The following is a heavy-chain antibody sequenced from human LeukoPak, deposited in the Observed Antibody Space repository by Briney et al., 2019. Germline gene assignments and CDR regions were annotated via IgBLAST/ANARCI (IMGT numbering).Heavy chain of an antibody. CDR1: GFTFDDYA. Sequence: GGSLRLSCAASGFTFDDYAMHWVRQAPGKGLEWVSGISWNSGSIGYADSVKGRFTISRDNAKNSLYLQMNSLRAEDTALCYCAKSAPPPNSGSFDYWGQGTLVTVSS. CDR3: AKSAPPPNSGSFDY. D-gene: IGHD3-22*01. CDR2: ISWNSGSI. J-gene: IGHJ4*02. V-gene: IGHV3-9*01.